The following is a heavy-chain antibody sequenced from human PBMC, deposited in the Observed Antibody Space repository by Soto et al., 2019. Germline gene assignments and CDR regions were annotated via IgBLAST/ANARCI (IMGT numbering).Heavy chain of an antibody. CDR1: GFTFSNYD. J-gene: IGHJ4*02. V-gene: IGHV3-13*04. D-gene: IGHD1-26*01. CDR3: ARGVGAYFDF. Sequence: GGSLRLSCAASGFTFSNYDMHWVRQPTGKGLEWVSTIGTSGDTYYPASVRGRFTIARESAKNSLYLQMNSLRAGDTAVYYCARGVGAYFDFWGQGALVTVSS. CDR2: IGTSGDT.